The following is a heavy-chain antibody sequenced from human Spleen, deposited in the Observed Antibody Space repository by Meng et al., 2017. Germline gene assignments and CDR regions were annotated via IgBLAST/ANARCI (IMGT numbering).Heavy chain of an antibody. CDR1: GYTFTSYG. CDR2: IIPILGIA. J-gene: IGHJ3*02. CDR3: ARVAVTVDAFDI. V-gene: IGHV1-69*04. Sequence: SVKVSCKASGYTFTSYGISWVRQAPGQGLEWMGRIIPILGIANYAQKFQGRVTITADKSTSTAYMELSSLRSEDTAVYYCARVAVTVDAFDIWGQGTMVTVSS. D-gene: IGHD2-21*02.